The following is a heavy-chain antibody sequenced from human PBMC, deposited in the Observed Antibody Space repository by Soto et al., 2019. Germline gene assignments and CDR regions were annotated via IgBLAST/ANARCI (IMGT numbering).Heavy chain of an antibody. V-gene: IGHV3-21*01. D-gene: IGHD1-7*01. CDR3: ARDPNWNYVRYYYYYMDV. CDR2: ISSSSSYI. Sequence: GGALRLSFATPGFSLSSYNMKLGRPAPGEGVEWVSSISSSSSYIYYADSVKGRFTISRDNAKNSLYLQMNSLRAEDTAVYYCARDPNWNYVRYYYYYMDVWGKGTTVTVSS. CDR1: GFSLSSYN. J-gene: IGHJ6*03.